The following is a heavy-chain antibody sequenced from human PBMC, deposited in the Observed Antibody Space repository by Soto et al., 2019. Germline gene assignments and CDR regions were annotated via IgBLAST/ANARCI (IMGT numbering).Heavy chain of an antibody. CDR3: AGSVPYSSSSFHY. CDR2: IYTSGST. D-gene: IGHD6-6*01. Sequence: SETLSLTCTVSGGSISHYYWNWIRQPAGKGLEWIGRIYTSGSTNYNPSLKSRVTMSVDTSKNQFSLKVRSVTAADTAVYYCAGSVPYSSSSFHYWGQGTLVTAPQ. CDR1: GGSISHYY. J-gene: IGHJ4*02. V-gene: IGHV4-4*07.